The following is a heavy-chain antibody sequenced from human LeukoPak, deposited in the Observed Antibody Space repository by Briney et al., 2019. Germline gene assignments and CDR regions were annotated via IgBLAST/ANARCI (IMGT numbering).Heavy chain of an antibody. V-gene: IGHV4-39*01. D-gene: IGHD1-14*01. CDR1: GGSVTDYY. Sequence: SETLSLTCTVSGGSVTDYYWGWIRQPPGKGLEWIANIYYSGSTYYNPSLKSRVTISVDTSKNQFSLKLSSVTAAATAVYYCAGLIRPGWFDPWGQGTLVTVSS. CDR3: AGLIRPGWFDP. CDR2: IYYSGST. J-gene: IGHJ5*02.